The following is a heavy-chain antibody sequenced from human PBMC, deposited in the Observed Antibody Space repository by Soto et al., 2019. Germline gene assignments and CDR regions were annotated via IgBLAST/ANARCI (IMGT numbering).Heavy chain of an antibody. CDR1: GYTFTSYD. D-gene: IGHD3-3*01. J-gene: IGHJ5*02. Sequence: QVPLVQSGAEVKNPGASVKGCCKASGYTFTSYDINWVRQATGKGLERMGWMNPNSGNTGYAQKFQGRVTMTRNNSISTAYMELSSLGSEDTAVYCCARGRTIFGVVISQGWFDPWGQGALVTVS. CDR2: MNPNSGNT. CDR3: ARGRTIFGVVISQGWFDP. V-gene: IGHV1-8*01.